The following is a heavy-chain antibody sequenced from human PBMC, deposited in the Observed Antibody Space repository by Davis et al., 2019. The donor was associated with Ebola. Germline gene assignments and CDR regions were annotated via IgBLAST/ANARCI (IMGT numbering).Heavy chain of an antibody. CDR3: ASQRNGWCDY. CDR2: INAGNGNT. D-gene: IGHD2-8*01. J-gene: IGHJ4*02. Sequence: ASVKVPCKASGYIFSNYAIHWVRQAPGQRLEWMGWINAGNGNTRYSQRFQGRITITRDTSASTAYMEVSSLRSEDTAVYYCASQRNGWCDYWGQGTLVTVSS. CDR1: GYIFSNYA. V-gene: IGHV1-3*01.